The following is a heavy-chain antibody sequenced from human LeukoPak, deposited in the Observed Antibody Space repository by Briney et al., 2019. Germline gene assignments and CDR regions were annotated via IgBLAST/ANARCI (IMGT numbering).Heavy chain of an antibody. V-gene: IGHV4-28*03. Sequence: SDTLSLTCAVSGYSISSNNWWAWIRQPAGKGLEWIGRIYISGSTNYNPSLKSRVTMSVDTSKSQFSLKLSSVTAADTAVYYCARDGDFWSGYYVPDVWGQGTTVTVSS. J-gene: IGHJ6*02. CDR2: IYISGST. D-gene: IGHD3-3*01. CDR1: GYSISSNNW. CDR3: ARDGDFWSGYYVPDV.